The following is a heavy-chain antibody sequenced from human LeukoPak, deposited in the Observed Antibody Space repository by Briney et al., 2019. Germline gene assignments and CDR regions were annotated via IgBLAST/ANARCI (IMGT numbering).Heavy chain of an antibody. V-gene: IGHV3-23*01. CDR2: ISASGGGT. D-gene: IGHD6-13*01. CDR3: AKARIAVAVFGAFDF. Sequence: GGSLRLSCAASGFSFNSYVMSWVRQAAGKGLEWVSAISASGGGTYYADSVKGRFTISRDNSKNTLYLQMNSPRTEDTALYYCAKARIAVAVFGAFDFWGQGTMVTVSS. J-gene: IGHJ3*01. CDR1: GFSFNSYV.